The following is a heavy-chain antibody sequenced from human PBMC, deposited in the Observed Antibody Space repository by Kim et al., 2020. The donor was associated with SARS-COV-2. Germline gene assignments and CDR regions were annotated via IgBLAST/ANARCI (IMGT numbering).Heavy chain of an antibody. CDR2: ISSSGSTI. D-gene: IGHD3-22*01. Sequence: GGSLRLSCAASGFTFSSYEMNWVRQAPGKGLEWVSYISSSGSTIYYADSVKGRFTISRDNAKNSLYLQMNSLRAEDTAVYYCARDSHYYDNAYYGMDVWGQGTTVTVSS. V-gene: IGHV3-48*03. J-gene: IGHJ6*02. CDR1: GFTFSSYE. CDR3: ARDSHYYDNAYYGMDV.